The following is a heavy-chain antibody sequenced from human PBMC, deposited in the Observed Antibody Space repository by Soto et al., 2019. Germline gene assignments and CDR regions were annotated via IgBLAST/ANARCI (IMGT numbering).Heavy chain of an antibody. CDR1: GGSISSYY. V-gene: IGHV4-59*08. CDR3: ARSIRITMVRGVPGAFDI. J-gene: IGHJ3*02. D-gene: IGHD3-10*01. Sequence: SETLSLTCTVSGGSISSYYWSWIRQPPGKGLEWIGYIYYSGSTNYNPSLKSRVTISVDTSKNQFSLKLSSVTAADTAVYYCARSIRITMVRGVPGAFDIWGQGTMVTVSS. CDR2: IYYSGST.